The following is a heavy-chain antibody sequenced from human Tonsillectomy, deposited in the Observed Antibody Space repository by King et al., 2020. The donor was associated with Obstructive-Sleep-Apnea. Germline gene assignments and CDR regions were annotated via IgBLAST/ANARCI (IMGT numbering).Heavy chain of an antibody. V-gene: IGHV3-48*01. Sequence: VQLVESGGGLVQPGGSLRLSCAASGFTFSTYTMNWVRQAPGKGLEWLSYISTTGNTIYYADSVKGRFTISRDNAKNSLYLQMNSLRAEDTAVYFCAGAWRNSGLPFDYWGQGTLVTVSS. CDR2: ISTTGNTI. D-gene: IGHD6-19*01. CDR3: AGAWRNSGLPFDY. CDR1: GFTFSTYT. J-gene: IGHJ4*02.